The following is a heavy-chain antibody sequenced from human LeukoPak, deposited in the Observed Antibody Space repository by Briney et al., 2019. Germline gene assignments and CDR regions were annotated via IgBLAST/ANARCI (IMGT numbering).Heavy chain of an antibody. V-gene: IGHV4-34*01. CDR2: INHSGST. CDR3: ARISTYCSGGSCYRYYYYYMDV. J-gene: IGHJ6*03. D-gene: IGHD2-15*01. Sequence: SETLSLTCAVYGGSFSGYYWSWIRQPPGKGLEWIGEINHSGSTNYNPSLKSRVTISVDTSKNQFSLKLSSVTAADTAVYYCARISTYCSGGSCYRYYYYYMDVWGKGTTVTISS. CDR1: GGSFSGYY.